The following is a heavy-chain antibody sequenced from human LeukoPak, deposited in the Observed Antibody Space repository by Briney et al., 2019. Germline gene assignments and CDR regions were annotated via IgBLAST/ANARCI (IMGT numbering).Heavy chain of an antibody. Sequence: SETLSLTCTVSGGSISSYYWSWIRQPPGKGLEWIGYIYYSGSTNYNPSLKSRVTISVDTSKNQFSLKLSSVTAADTAVYYCARGRYVWGSYRSYYFDYWGQGTLVTVSS. CDR3: ARGRYVWGSYRSYYFDY. V-gene: IGHV4-59*12. CDR1: GGSISSYY. D-gene: IGHD3-16*02. CDR2: IYYSGST. J-gene: IGHJ4*02.